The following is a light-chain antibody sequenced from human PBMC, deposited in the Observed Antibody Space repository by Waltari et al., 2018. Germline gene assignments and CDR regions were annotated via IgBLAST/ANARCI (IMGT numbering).Light chain of an antibody. V-gene: IGKV3-20*01. Sequence: EIVLTQSPDTLSLSPGERATLSCRASQTISSNFLAWYQQRPGQAPRLLIFDASSRATGVPDRFSGSGSGTDFALTIATVEPEDVAVYYCQQYHRSPLTLGGGTKVEI. CDR2: DAS. CDR1: QTISSNF. CDR3: QQYHRSPLT. J-gene: IGKJ4*01.